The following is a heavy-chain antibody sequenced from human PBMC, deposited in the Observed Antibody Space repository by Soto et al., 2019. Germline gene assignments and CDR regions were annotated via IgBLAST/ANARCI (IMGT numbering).Heavy chain of an antibody. J-gene: IGHJ6*02. Sequence: PGGSLKISCKPSGESFTNYWTGWVRQMPGKGLEWMGIIYPGDSDTKYSPSFQGQVTISADKSISTAYLQLSSLKASDTAMYYCARPSRGAHGMDVWGQGTTVTVSS. CDR2: IYPGDSDT. V-gene: IGHV5-51*01. CDR3: ARPSRGAHGMDV. CDR1: GESFTNYW.